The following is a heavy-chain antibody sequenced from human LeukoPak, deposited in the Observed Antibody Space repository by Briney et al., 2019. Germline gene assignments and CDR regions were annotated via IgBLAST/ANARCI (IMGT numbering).Heavy chain of an antibody. CDR3: ATRYYDILTGYYYFDY. J-gene: IGHJ4*02. D-gene: IGHD3-9*01. Sequence: SSETLSLTCTVSGASISSYYWTWIRQPPGKGLDWIGYVYYSGSTNYNPSLKSRVTISVDTSKNQFSLKLSSVTAADTAVYYCATRYYDILTGYYYFDYWGQGTLVTASS. CDR2: VYYSGST. V-gene: IGHV4-59*08. CDR1: GASISSYY.